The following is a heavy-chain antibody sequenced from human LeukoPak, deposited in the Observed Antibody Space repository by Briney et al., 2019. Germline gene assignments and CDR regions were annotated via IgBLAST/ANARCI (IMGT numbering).Heavy chain of an antibody. J-gene: IGHJ4*02. D-gene: IGHD6-13*01. V-gene: IGHV4-34*01. CDR3: ARGEHSSSWYDY. Sequence: KASETLPLTCAVYGGSFSGYYWSWIRQPPGEGLEWIGEINHSGSTNYNPSLKSRVTISVDTSKNQFSLKLSSVTAADTAVYYCARGEHSSSWYDYWGQGTLVTVSS. CDR2: INHSGST. CDR1: GGSFSGYY.